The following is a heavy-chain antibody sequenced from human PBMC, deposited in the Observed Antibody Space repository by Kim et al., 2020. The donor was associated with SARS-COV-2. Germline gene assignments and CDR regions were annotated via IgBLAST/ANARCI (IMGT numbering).Heavy chain of an antibody. CDR1: RFTFNSHA. V-gene: IGHV3-23*01. CDR3: TIDRGEVRGSNLWI. Sequence: GGSLRLSCAASRFTFNSHAMAWVRQAPGKGLEWVSAISGGSGSTYYADSVKGRFTISGDGSKNILYLQMNNLRAEDTAVYYCTIDRGEVRGSNLWIWGQGTLVTVSS. CDR2: ISGGSGST. J-gene: IGHJ4*02. D-gene: IGHD3-10*01.